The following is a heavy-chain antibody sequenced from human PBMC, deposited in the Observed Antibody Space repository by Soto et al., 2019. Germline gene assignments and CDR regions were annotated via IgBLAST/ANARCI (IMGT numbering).Heavy chain of an antibody. CDR3: AREEVSGIAAAS. D-gene: IGHD6-13*01. V-gene: IGHV1-69*04. J-gene: IGHJ4*02. CDR2: IIPILGIA. Sequence: ASVKVSCKASGGTFSSYTISWVRQAPGQGLEWMGRIIPILGIANYAQKFQGRVTITADKSTSTAYMELSSLRSEDTAVYYCAREEVSGIAAASWGQGTLVTVSS. CDR1: GGTFSSYT.